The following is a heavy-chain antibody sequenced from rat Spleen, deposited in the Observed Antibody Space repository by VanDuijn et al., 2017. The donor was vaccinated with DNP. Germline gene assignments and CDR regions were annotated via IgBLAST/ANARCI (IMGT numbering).Heavy chain of an antibody. CDR1: AYSITTNY. Sequence: EVQLQESGPGLVKPSQSLSLTCSVTAYSITTNYWGWIRKFPGNKMEWVGHISYSSSTSYNPSLKSRTSITRDTSKNQFFLNLNSVTTEDTATYYCARCSDYFDYWGQGVMVTVSS. J-gene: IGHJ2*01. V-gene: IGHV3-1*01. CDR2: ISYSSST. CDR3: ARCSDYFDY.